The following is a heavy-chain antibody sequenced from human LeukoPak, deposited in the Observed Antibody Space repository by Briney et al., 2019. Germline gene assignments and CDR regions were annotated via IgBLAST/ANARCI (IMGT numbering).Heavy chain of an antibody. CDR3: ARGPDAPEGAPFFYHYMDV. Sequence: PGRSLRLSCVTSGFTFDNYAMTWVRQAPGKGLEWVSSIYGNGYSIYYADSVRGWFTLSRDNSRNTLYLEMKNLRAEDTAVYYCARGPDAPEGAPFFYHYMDVWGKGTTVSVS. CDR2: IYGNGYSI. D-gene: IGHD2/OR15-2a*01. V-gene: IGHV3-23*05. J-gene: IGHJ6*03. CDR1: GFTFDNYA.